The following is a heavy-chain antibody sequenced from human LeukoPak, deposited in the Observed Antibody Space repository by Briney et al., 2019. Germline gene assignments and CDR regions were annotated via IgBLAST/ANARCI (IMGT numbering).Heavy chain of an antibody. Sequence: GGSLRLSCAASGFTFSSYAMSWVRQAPGKGLEWVSAISGSGGSTYYADSVKGRFTISGDNSKNTLYLQMNSLRAEDTAVYYCAKGLDSSGFRDAFDIWGQGTMVTVSS. J-gene: IGHJ3*02. CDR2: ISGSGGST. D-gene: IGHD3-22*01. V-gene: IGHV3-23*01. CDR3: AKGLDSSGFRDAFDI. CDR1: GFTFSSYA.